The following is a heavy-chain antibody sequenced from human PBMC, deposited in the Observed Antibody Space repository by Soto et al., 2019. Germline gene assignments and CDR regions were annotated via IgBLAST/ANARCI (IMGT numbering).Heavy chain of an antibody. J-gene: IGHJ4*02. CDR3: ARVSRVRFLEWLPKPIGVFDY. V-gene: IGHV4-61*01. D-gene: IGHD3-3*01. CDR2: IYYSGST. CDR1: GGSVSSGSYY. Sequence: KPSETLSLTCTVSGGSVSSGSYYWSWIRQPPGKGLEWIGYIYYSGSTNYNPSLKSRVTISVDTSKNQFSLKLSSVTAADTAVYYCARVSRVRFLEWLPKPIGVFDYWGQGTLVTVSS.